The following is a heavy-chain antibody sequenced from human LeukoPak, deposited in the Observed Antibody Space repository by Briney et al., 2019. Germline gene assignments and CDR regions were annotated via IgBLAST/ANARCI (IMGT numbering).Heavy chain of an antibody. D-gene: IGHD4-17*01. Sequence: ASVKVSCKASGYTFTTDYIHWVRQAPGQGLEWMGIINPSGGSTTYAQKFQGRVIMTGDTSTSTVYMELRSLRSEDTAVYYCARETHGDSFDGRFDYWGQGTLVTVSS. V-gene: IGHV1-46*01. CDR3: ARETHGDSFDGRFDY. CDR2: INPSGGST. J-gene: IGHJ4*02. CDR1: GYTFTTDY.